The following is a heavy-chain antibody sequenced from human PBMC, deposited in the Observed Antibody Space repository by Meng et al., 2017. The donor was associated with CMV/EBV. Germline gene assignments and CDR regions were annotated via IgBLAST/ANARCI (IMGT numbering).Heavy chain of an antibody. Sequence: VLLQQWGAGLLKPSETLSLTCAVYGGSFSGYYWSWIRQPPGKGLEWIGEINHSGSTNYNPSLKSRVTISVDTSKNQFSLKLSSVTAADTAVYYCARGVGGWFDPWGQGTLVTVSS. V-gene: IGHV4-34*01. CDR3: ARGVGGWFDP. D-gene: IGHD1-26*01. CDR1: GGSFSGYY. J-gene: IGHJ5*02. CDR2: INHSGST.